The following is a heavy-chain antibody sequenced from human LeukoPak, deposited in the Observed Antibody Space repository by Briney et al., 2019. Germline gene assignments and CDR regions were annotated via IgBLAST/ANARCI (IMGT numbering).Heavy chain of an antibody. CDR1: GFTFSDYY. CDR3: ARDAYYDSSGYYGH. J-gene: IGHJ4*02. D-gene: IGHD3-22*01. CDR2: ISSSGSTI. Sequence: GGSLRLSCAASGFTFSDYYMSWIRQAPGKGLEWGSYISSSGSTIYYADSVKGRFTISRDNAKNSLYLQMNSLRAEDTAVYYCARDAYYDSSGYYGHWGQGTLVTVSS. V-gene: IGHV3-11*04.